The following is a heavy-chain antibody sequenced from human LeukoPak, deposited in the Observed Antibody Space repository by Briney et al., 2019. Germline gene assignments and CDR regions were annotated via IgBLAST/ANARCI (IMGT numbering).Heavy chain of an antibody. CDR2: IRYDGSNK. Sequence: PGGSLRLSCAASGFTFSSYGMHWVRQAPGKGLEWVAFIRYDGSNKYYADSVKGRFTISRGNSKNTLYLQMNSLRAEDTAVYYCAKDIGYCSGGSCYPSRDFDYWGQGTLVTVSS. J-gene: IGHJ4*02. V-gene: IGHV3-30*02. CDR3: AKDIGYCSGGSCYPSRDFDY. CDR1: GFTFSSYG. D-gene: IGHD2-15*01.